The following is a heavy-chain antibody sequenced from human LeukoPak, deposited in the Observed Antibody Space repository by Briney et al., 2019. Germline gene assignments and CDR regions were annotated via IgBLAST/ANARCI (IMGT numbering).Heavy chain of an antibody. Sequence: GASVKVSCKASGYTFTGYYMHWVRQAPGQGLEWMGWINPNSGGTNYAQKFQGRVTMTRDTSISTAYMELSRLRSDGTAVYYCARDPVYSGSYRYYYYYYMDVWGKGTTVTVSS. CDR3: ARDPVYSGSYRYYYYYYMDV. D-gene: IGHD1-26*01. J-gene: IGHJ6*03. V-gene: IGHV1-2*02. CDR2: INPNSGGT. CDR1: GYTFTGYY.